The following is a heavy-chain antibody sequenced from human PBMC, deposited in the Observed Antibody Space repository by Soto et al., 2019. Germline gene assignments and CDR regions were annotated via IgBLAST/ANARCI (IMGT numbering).Heavy chain of an antibody. J-gene: IGHJ6*02. CDR3: AKGRGRYCSSISCYIRTDYYYGMDV. CDR1: GFTFSSYA. D-gene: IGHD2-2*02. CDR2: ISGSGGST. V-gene: IGHV3-23*01. Sequence: EVQLLESGGGLVQPGGSLRLSCAASGFTFSSYAMSWVRQAPGKGLEWVSAISGSGGSTYYADSVKGRFTISRDNSKNTLYLQMNSLRAEDTAVYYCAKGRGRYCSSISCYIRTDYYYGMDVWGQGTTVTVSS.